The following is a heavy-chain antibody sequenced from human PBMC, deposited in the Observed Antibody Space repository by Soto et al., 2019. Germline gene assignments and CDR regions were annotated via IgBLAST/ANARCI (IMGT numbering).Heavy chain of an antibody. V-gene: IGHV1-3*01. CDR2: INGGSGNT. CDR3: ARVPPWGNSAGDYYIQHYDS. CDR1: GFTFTSYA. J-gene: IGHJ4*02. D-gene: IGHD3-10*01. Sequence: AASVKVSCKSSGFTFTSYAIRWLRQAPGQRPQWMGWINGGSGNTKYSQDFQGRVTFTRDTFATTAYLELSSLRSEDTAVYYCARVPPWGNSAGDYYIQHYDSWGQGTPVTVSS.